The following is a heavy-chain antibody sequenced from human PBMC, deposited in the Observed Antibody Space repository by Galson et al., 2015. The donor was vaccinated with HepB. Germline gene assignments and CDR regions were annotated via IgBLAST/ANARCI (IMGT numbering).Heavy chain of an antibody. J-gene: IGHJ4*02. Sequence: SGAEVKKPGESVTISCKGSGYSFTAFWITWVRQIPGKGLEWMGRIDPSDSYTDYSPSFQGHVTISVDKSITTAYLQWNSLKASDTAIYYCASRHYYFRSGTWYNVSDYWGQGTLVTVSS. V-gene: IGHV5-10-1*01. CDR3: ASRHYYFRSGTWYNVSDY. D-gene: IGHD3-10*01. CDR1: GYSFTAFW. CDR2: IDPSDSYT.